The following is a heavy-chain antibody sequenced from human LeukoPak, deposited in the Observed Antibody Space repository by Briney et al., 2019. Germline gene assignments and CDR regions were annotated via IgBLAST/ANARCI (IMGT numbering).Heavy chain of an antibody. Sequence: SQTLSLTCTVSGGSISSGDYYRSWIRQPPGKGLEWIGYIYYSGSTYYNPSLKSRVTISVDTSKNQFSLKLSSVTAADTAVYYCAREAYYYDSSGYYYTFAYFDYWGQGTLVTVSS. V-gene: IGHV4-30-4*01. CDR1: GGSISSGDYY. D-gene: IGHD3-22*01. CDR2: IYYSGST. J-gene: IGHJ4*02. CDR3: AREAYYYDSSGYYYTFAYFDY.